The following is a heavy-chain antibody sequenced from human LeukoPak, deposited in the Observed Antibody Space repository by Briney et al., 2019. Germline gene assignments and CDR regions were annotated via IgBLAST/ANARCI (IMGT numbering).Heavy chain of an antibody. CDR3: ARATVTTPRPYYYDSSGYYTR. Sequence: PLETLSLTCAVYGGSFSGYYWSWIRQPPGKGLEWIGEINHSGSTNYNPSLKSRVTISVDTSKNQFSLKLSSVTAADTAVYYCARATVTTPRPYYYDSSGYYTRWGQGTLVTVSS. D-gene: IGHD3-22*01. J-gene: IGHJ4*02. CDR2: INHSGST. V-gene: IGHV4-34*01. CDR1: GGSFSGYY.